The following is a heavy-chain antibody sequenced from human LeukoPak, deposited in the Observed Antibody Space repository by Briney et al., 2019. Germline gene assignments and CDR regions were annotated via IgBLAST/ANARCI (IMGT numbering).Heavy chain of an antibody. CDR1: GGSISTYY. J-gene: IGHJ4*02. CDR3: ARSELLWFGKVNSGFDF. CDR2: VYYSVST. V-gene: IGHV4-59*01. D-gene: IGHD3-10*01. Sequence: SETLSLTCTVSGGSISTYYWSWIRQPPGKGLEWIGYVYYSVSTNYNPSLMSRVTISVDTSENQFSLKMSSVTAADTAMYYCARSELLWFGKVNSGFDFWGQGTLVTVSS.